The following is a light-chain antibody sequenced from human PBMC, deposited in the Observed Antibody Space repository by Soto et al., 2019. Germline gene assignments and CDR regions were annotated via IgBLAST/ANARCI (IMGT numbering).Light chain of an antibody. CDR2: GAS. Sequence: EIVLTQSPGTLSLSPGERATLSCRASQSVSNSYLAWYQQKPGQAPRLLIYGASSRATGIPDRFSGSESGTDFTLTISRLEHADFAVYYCQQYGSTPRTFGGGTEVEIK. CDR1: QSVSNSY. J-gene: IGKJ4*01. V-gene: IGKV3-20*01. CDR3: QQYGSTPRT.